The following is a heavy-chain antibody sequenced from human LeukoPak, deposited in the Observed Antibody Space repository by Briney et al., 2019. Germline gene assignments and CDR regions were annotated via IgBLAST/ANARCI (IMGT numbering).Heavy chain of an antibody. CDR1: GFTFDDYG. D-gene: IGHD3-10*01. CDR3: ARDDYGSGSWNDY. J-gene: IGHJ4*02. CDR2: IIWSGGST. V-gene: IGHV3-20*04. Sequence: RTGGSLRLSCAASGFTFDDYGMSWVRQAPGKGLEWVSGIIWSGGSTGYADSVKGRFTISRDNAKNSLYLQMNSLRAEDTALYYCARDDYGSGSWNDYWGQGTLVTVSS.